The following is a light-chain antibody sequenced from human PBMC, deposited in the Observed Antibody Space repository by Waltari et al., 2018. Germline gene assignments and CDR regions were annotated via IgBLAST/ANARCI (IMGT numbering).Light chain of an antibody. CDR1: SSNIGAGYD. Sequence: QSVLTPPPSVSGAPGQRVTIPCTGSSSNIGAGYDVHWYQQLPGTAPKLLIYGNSNRPSGVPDRFSGSKSGTSASLAITGLQAEDEADYYCQSYDSSLSGYVFGGGTKLTVL. CDR2: GNS. J-gene: IGLJ3*02. CDR3: QSYDSSLSGYV. V-gene: IGLV1-40*01.